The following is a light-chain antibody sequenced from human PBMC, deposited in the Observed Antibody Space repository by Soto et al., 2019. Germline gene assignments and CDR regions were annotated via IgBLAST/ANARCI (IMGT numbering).Light chain of an antibody. CDR2: EVT. J-gene: IGLJ1*01. Sequence: QSAVTQPPSATGSPGQSVTISCTGTSSDIGTYNYVSWYQQHPGKAPKLIISEVTKRPSGVPDRFSGSKSGNTASLTVSGLQPDDEDDHYCSSSGGINNSNYVFGTGTKVTVL. V-gene: IGLV2-8*01. CDR1: SSDIGTYNY. CDR3: SSSGGINNSNYV.